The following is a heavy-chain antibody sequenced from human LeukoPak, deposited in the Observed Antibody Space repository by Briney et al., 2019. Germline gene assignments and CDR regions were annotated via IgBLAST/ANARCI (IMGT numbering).Heavy chain of an antibody. V-gene: IGHV1-18*01. D-gene: IGHD3-22*01. CDR1: GYTFTSYD. CDR2: MNPNSGNT. CDR3: ARRLYYYDSSGYYYYMDV. J-gene: IGHJ6*03. Sequence: VASVKVSCKASGYTFTSYDINWVRQATGQGLEWMGWMNPNSGNTNYAQKLQGRVTMTTDTSTSTAYMELRSLRSDDTAVYYCARRLYYYDSSGYYYYMDVWGKGTTVTVSS.